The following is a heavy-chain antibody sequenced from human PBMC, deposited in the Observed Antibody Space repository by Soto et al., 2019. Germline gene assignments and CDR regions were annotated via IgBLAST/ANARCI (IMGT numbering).Heavy chain of an antibody. D-gene: IGHD1-26*01. Sequence: SETLSLTCTVSGGSISSGDYYWSWIRQPPGKGLEWIGYIYYSGSTYYNPSLKSRVTISVDTSKNQFSLKLSSVTAADTAVYYCARESATALYYFDYWGQGTLVTVS. CDR2: IYYSGST. CDR1: GGSISSGDYY. J-gene: IGHJ4*02. V-gene: IGHV4-30-4*01. CDR3: ARESATALYYFDY.